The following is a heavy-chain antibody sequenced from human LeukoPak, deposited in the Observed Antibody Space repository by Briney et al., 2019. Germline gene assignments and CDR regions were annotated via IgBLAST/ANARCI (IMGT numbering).Heavy chain of an antibody. J-gene: IGHJ4*02. CDR2: IYYSGST. D-gene: IGHD5-12*01. V-gene: IGHV4-61*01. Sequence: SETLSITCTVSGGSVSSGSYYWSWIRQPPGKGLEWIGYIYYSGSTNYNPSLKSRVTISVDTSKNQFSLNLSSVTAADTAVYYCARGPLDSGYTYFDYWGQGTLVSVAS. CDR3: ARGPLDSGYTYFDY. CDR1: GGSVSSGSYY.